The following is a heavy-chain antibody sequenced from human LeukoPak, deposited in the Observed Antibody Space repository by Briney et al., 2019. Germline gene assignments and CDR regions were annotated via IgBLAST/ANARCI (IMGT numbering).Heavy chain of an antibody. Sequence: GGSLRLSCAASGFTLSNYDMHWVRQATGKGLEWVSRMGIVGDTYYSGSVKGRFTVSRENAKNSLNLQMNSLRAGDTALCYCVRSQGGNAEFDYWGQGTLVTVSS. D-gene: IGHD3-16*01. V-gene: IGHV3-13*01. CDR3: VRSQGGNAEFDY. CDR2: MGIVGDT. J-gene: IGHJ4*02. CDR1: GFTLSNYD.